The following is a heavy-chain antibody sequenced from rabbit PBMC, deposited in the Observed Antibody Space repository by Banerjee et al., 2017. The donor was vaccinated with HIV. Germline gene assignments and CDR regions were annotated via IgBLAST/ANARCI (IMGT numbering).Heavy chain of an antibody. J-gene: IGHJ4*01. CDR2: IATGSGST. D-gene: IGHD1-1*01. V-gene: IGHV1S45*01. Sequence: QQQLEESGGDLVKPEGSLTLTCKASGFTISSGYYMCWVRQAPGKGLEWIGCIATGSGSTYYASWVNGRFTISKTSSTTVTLQMTSLTAADTATYFCASGAYSGYGWGLWGPGTLVTVS. CDR1: GFTISSGYY. CDR3: ASGAYSGYGWGL.